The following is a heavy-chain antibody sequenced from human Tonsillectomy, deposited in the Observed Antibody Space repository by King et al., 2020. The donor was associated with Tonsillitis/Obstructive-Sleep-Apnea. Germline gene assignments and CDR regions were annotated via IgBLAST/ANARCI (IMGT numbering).Heavy chain of an antibody. CDR3: AGGPAGADYYYMDV. CDR2: ISDIGAGT. V-gene: IGHV3-23*04. D-gene: IGHD6-19*01. Sequence: VQLVESGGGSVQPGGSLRLSCAASGFTFTSYAMTWVRQAPGKGLEWVSSISDIGAGTHYADSVKGRFTISRDNSKNTLYLQMNSLRVDDTAVYYCAGGPAGADYYYMDVWGKGTTVTVSS. J-gene: IGHJ6*03. CDR1: GFTFTSYA.